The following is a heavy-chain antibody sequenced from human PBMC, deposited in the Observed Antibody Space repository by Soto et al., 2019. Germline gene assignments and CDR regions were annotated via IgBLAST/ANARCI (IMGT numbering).Heavy chain of an antibody. CDR3: ARGYYDSSGPFDY. Sequence: QVQLVQSGAEVKKPGASVKVSCKASGYTLTSHGISWVRQAPGQGLEWMGWISTYNGNTKYAQKFQERVNMTADTXTNTAHMELRSLRSDDTAMYYCARGYYDSSGPFDYWGQGTLVTVSS. CDR2: ISTYNGNT. J-gene: IGHJ4*02. D-gene: IGHD3-22*01. CDR1: GYTLTSHG. V-gene: IGHV1-18*01.